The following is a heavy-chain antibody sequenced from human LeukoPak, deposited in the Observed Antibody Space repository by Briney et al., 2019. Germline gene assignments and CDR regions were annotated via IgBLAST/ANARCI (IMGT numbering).Heavy chain of an antibody. CDR3: ARDITIFGE. CDR1: GFTFDDYG. J-gene: IGHJ4*02. CDR2: IKQDGSEK. D-gene: IGHD3-3*01. V-gene: IGHV3-7*01. Sequence: GGSLRLSCAASGFTFDDYGMNWVRQAPGKGLEWVANIKQDGSEKYYVDSVKGRFTISRDNAKNSLYLQMNSLRAEDTAVYYCARDITIFGEWGQGTLVTVSS.